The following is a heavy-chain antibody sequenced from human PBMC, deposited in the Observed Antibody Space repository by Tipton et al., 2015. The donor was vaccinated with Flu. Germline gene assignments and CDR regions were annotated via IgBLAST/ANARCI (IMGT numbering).Heavy chain of an antibody. CDR2: IFPGAPET. J-gene: IGHJ4*02. D-gene: IGHD1-26*01. CDR1: GYTFTNYW. Sequence: QLVQSGAEVKKSGESLKISCMGSGYTFTNYWVGWVRQMPGKGLEWMGVIFPGAPETRYSPSFQGQVTMSVDKSISTVYLQWSSLQASDTATYYCARLREGIVGTTRGYFDYWGQGSLVTVSS. CDR3: ARLREGIVGTTRGYFDY. V-gene: IGHV5-51*03.